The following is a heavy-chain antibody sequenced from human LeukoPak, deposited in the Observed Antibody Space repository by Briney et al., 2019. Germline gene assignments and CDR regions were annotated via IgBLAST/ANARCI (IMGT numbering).Heavy chain of an antibody. V-gene: IGHV3-21*01. CDR1: GFTFSSYS. CDR2: ISSSSSYI. D-gene: IGHD5-24*01. CDR3: ARREDGWNAFDI. J-gene: IGHJ3*02. Sequence: GGSLRLSCAAYGFTFSSYSMNWVRQAPGKGLEWVSSISSSSSYIYYADSVKGRFTISRDNAKNSLYLQMNSLRAEDTAVYYCARREDGWNAFDIWGQGTMVTVSS.